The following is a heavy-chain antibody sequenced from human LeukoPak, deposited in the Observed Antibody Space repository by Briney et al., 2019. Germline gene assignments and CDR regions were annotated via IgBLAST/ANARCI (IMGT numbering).Heavy chain of an antibody. CDR3: ATWRTAKTGFDY. CDR1: GASISSGRYY. D-gene: IGHD1-1*01. J-gene: IGHJ4*02. CDR2: IYYSGYT. V-gene: IGHV4-39*01. Sequence: SETLSLTCSVSGASISSGRYYWGWIRQPPGERLEWIGNIYYSGYTSYNPSLKSRVTISADTSRNQFSLKLISVTAADTAVYYCATWRTAKTGFDYWGQGTLVTVSS.